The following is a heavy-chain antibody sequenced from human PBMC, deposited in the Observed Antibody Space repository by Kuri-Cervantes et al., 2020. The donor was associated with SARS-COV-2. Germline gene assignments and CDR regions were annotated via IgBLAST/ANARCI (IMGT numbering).Heavy chain of an antibody. D-gene: IGHD2-2*02. V-gene: IGHV3-15*01. CDR3: TTDLPNPTYPRYYYYYYGMDV. CDR2: IKSKTDGGTT. Sequence: GGSLRLSCAASGFTFSNAWMSWVRQAPGKGLEWVGRIKSKTDGGTTDYAAPVKGRFTISRADSKNTLYLQMNSLKTEDTAVYYCTTDLPNPTYPRYYYYYYGMDVWGQGTTVTVSS. J-gene: IGHJ6*02. CDR1: GFTFSNAW.